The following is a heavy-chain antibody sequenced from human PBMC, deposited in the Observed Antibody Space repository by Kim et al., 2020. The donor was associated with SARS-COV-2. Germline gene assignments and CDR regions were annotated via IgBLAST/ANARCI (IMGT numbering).Heavy chain of an antibody. V-gene: IGHV1-2*02. D-gene: IGHD2-2*01. CDR1: GYTFTDYF. CDR3: ATSDVPHCSTASCFAY. J-gene: IGHJ4*02. CDR2: INSNSGGT. Sequence: ASVKVSCKASGYTFTDYFFLWVRQAPGQGLEWMGWINSNSGGTNYAQKFQGRVTLTRDTSISTAYMGLSSLRSDDTAVYYCATSDVPHCSTASCFAYWGRGTLVTVSS.